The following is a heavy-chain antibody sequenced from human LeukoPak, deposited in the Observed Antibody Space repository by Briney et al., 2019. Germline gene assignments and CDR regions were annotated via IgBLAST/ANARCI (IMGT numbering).Heavy chain of an antibody. V-gene: IGHV3-9*01. Sequence: PGGSLRLSCAASGFTFDDYAMHWVRQAPGKGLEWVSGISWNSGSIGYADSVKGRFTISRDNAKNSLYPQMNSLRAEDTALYYCATATGDEVYYYGMDVWGQGTTVTVSS. D-gene: IGHD3-10*01. CDR3: ATATGDEVYYYGMDV. CDR2: ISWNSGSI. J-gene: IGHJ6*02. CDR1: GFTFDDYA.